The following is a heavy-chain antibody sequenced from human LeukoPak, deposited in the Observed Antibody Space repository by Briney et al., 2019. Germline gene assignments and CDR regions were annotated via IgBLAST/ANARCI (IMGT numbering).Heavy chain of an antibody. Sequence: PGGSLSLSCVASGFTFSTYWMSWVRQAPGKGQEWVANLKQDGSVKHYVDSVKGRFTISRDNAKNSLYLQMTNLRAEDTAVYYCATSADSPGNSWGQGTLITVSS. CDR2: LKQDGSVK. CDR3: ATSADSPGNS. CDR1: GFTFSTYW. V-gene: IGHV3-7*01. J-gene: IGHJ4*02. D-gene: IGHD4-23*01.